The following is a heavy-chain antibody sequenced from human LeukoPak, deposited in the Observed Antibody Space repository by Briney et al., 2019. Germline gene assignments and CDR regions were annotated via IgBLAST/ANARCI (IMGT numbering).Heavy chain of an antibody. V-gene: IGHV3-30*18. CDR2: ISYDGSNK. Sequence: PGGSLRLSCAASGFAFSTYGMHWVRQAPGKGLEWVAVISYDGSNKYYADSVKGRFTISRDNSKNTLYLQMNSLRAEDTAVYYCAKTNYYYYYMDVWGKGTTVTISS. CDR3: AKTNYYYYYMDV. J-gene: IGHJ6*03. CDR1: GFAFSTYG.